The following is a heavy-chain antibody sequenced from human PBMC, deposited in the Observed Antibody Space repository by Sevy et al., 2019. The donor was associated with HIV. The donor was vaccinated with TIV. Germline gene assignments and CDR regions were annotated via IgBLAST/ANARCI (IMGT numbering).Heavy chain of an antibody. D-gene: IGHD3-22*01. V-gene: IGHV3-11*04. CDR3: ARVRGSGYFRAAFDI. CDR1: GFTFSDYY. J-gene: IGHJ3*02. Sequence: GGSLRLSCAASGFTFSDYYMSWIRQAPGKGLEWVSYISSSGSTIYYADSVKGRFTISRDNAKNSLYLQMNSLRAEDTAVYYCARVRGSGYFRAAFDIWGQGTMVTVSS. CDR2: ISSSGSTI.